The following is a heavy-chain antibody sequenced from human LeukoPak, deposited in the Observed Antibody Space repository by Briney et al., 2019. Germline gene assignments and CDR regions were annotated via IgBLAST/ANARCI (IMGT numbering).Heavy chain of an antibody. D-gene: IGHD7-27*01. CDR3: ARDRTGDVDY. V-gene: IGHV4-30-4*08. CDR2: IYYSGST. CDR1: GPSISSGDYD. Sequence: SETLSLTCTVSGPSISSGDYDWRWIRQPPVKGREWIGYIYYSGSTYYNPSLKSRVTISVDTSKNQFSLKLSSVTAADTAVYYCARDRTGDVDYWGQGTLVTVSS. J-gene: IGHJ4*02.